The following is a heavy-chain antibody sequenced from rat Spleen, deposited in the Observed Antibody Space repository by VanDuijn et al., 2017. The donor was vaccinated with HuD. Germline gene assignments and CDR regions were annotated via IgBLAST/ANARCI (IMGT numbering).Heavy chain of an antibody. Sequence: EVQLVESGGGLVQPGGSLKLSCEASGFTFSNYGMAWVRQAPTKGLEWVATISYDGSTTYYRDSVKGRFTISRDNAKSTLYLQMDSLRSEDTATYYCARHEYYDGSYYHYFDYWGQGVMVTVSS. CDR1: GFTFSNYG. CDR2: ISYDGSTT. CDR3: ARHEYYDGSYYHYFDY. J-gene: IGHJ2*01. D-gene: IGHD1-12*02. V-gene: IGHV5-29*01.